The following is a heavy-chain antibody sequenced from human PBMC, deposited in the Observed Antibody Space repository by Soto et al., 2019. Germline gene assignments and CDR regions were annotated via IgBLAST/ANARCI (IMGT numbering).Heavy chain of an antibody. CDR2: IYHSGST. Sequence: QLQLQESGSGLVKPSQTLSLTCAVSGGSISSGGYSWSWIRQPPGKGLEWIGYIYHSGSTYYNPSLKSRVTISVDTSKNPFSLQLSLVTAAATAVYYCARARIVLVPAAADAFDIWGQGTMVTVSS. CDR1: GGSISSGGYS. D-gene: IGHD2-2*01. J-gene: IGHJ3*02. CDR3: ARARIVLVPAAADAFDI. V-gene: IGHV4-30-2*01.